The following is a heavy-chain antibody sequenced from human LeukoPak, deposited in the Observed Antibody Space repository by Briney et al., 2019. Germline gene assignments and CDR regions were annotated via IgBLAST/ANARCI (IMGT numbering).Heavy chain of an antibody. J-gene: IGHJ4*02. V-gene: IGHV1-18*01. CDR3: ARAFKWEPPRRPPAL. Sequence: ASVKVSCKASGYTFTSFGISWVRQAPGQGLEWMGWISAYNGNTNYAQKLQGRVTMTTDTSTSTAYMELRSLRSDDTAVYYCARAFKWEPPRRPPALWGQGTLVTVSS. D-gene: IGHD1-26*01. CDR1: GYTFTSFG. CDR2: ISAYNGNT.